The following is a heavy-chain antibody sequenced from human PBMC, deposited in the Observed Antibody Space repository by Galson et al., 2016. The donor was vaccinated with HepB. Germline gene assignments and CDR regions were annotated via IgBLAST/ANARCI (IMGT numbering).Heavy chain of an antibody. J-gene: IGHJ4*02. CDR3: ARDMSTVITAIDD. CDR2: IAWNSGRT. V-gene: IGHV3-9*01. CDR1: GFIFDDHA. Sequence: SLRLSCAASGFIFDDHAMHWVRQAPGKGPEWVSGIAWNSGRTAYADSVKGRFTISRDNAKNSLHLQMNSLGVEDTAFYYCARDMSTVITAIDDWGQGTLVTVSS. D-gene: IGHD4-11*01.